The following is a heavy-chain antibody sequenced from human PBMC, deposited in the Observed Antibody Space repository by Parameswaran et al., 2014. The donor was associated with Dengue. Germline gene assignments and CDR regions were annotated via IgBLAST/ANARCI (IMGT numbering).Heavy chain of an antibody. CDR2: LKRKIDGVPP. J-gene: IGHJ4*02. CDR3: ITSGNPWELLYY. Sequence: WIRQPPGKGLEWVGRLKRKIDGVPPDYAAPAKGRFTISRDDSKNTLYLQMNSLETEDTAVYYCITSGNPWELLYYWGQGTLVPSPQ. V-gene: IGHV3-15*01. D-gene: IGHD1-26*01.